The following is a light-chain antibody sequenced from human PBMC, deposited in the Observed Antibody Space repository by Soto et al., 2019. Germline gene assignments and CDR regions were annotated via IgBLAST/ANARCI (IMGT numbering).Light chain of an antibody. V-gene: IGKV3-11*01. Sequence: EVVLTQSPATLSLSPGERATLSCRASQSVSSYLAWYEQQPGQAPRLLIYDASNRATGIPARFSGSGSGTVFTLTISSLEPADFAVYYCQQRSNWPLTFGGGTKVEIK. CDR2: DAS. CDR3: QQRSNWPLT. J-gene: IGKJ4*01. CDR1: QSVSSY.